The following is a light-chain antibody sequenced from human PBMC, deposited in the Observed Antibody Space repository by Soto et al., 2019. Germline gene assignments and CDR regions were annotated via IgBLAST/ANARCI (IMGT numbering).Light chain of an antibody. CDR2: GAS. CDR3: QQYGISPFT. J-gene: IGKJ4*01. CDR1: QFVSSTY. V-gene: IGKV3-20*01. Sequence: EVVLTQSPGTLSLSPGARVTLSCRASQFVSSTYLAWYQQRPGQAPRLLIYGASSRATGIPDRFSGGGSETDFTHTISRLESEDSAVYYCQQYGISPFTFGGGTKVDIK.